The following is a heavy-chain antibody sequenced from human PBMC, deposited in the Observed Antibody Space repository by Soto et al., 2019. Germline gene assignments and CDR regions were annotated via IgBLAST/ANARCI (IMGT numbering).Heavy chain of an antibody. CDR1: GGSISSYC. Sequence: SETLSLTCTVSGGSISSYCWSWIRQPPGKGLEWIGYIYYSGSTNYNPSLKSRVTISIDTSKTQFSLKLSSVPAADTAVYYCARDRAVLGSYYYMDVWGKGTTVTVSS. J-gene: IGHJ6*03. CDR2: IYYSGST. CDR3: ARDRAVLGSYYYMDV. V-gene: IGHV4-59*01. D-gene: IGHD1-20*01.